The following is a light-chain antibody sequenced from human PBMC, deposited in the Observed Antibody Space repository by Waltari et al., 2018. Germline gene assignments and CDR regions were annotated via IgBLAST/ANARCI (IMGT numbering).Light chain of an antibody. V-gene: IGKV3-15*01. Sequence: EIVMTQSPATLSVSPGERATLFCRASQSVRSKLAWYQQKPGQAPRLLIYGASTRATGIPARFSGSGSGTEFTLTISSLQSEEFAVYYCQQNNNWPPWTFGQGTKVEIK. CDR3: QQNNNWPPWT. J-gene: IGKJ1*01. CDR2: GAS. CDR1: QSVRSK.